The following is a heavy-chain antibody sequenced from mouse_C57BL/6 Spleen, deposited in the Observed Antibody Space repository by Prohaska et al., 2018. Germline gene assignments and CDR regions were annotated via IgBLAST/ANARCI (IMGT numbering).Heavy chain of an antibody. J-gene: IGHJ2*01. CDR3: ARLHYGSSFDY. Sequence: GYTFTTYGMSWVKQAPGKGLKWMGWINTYSGVPTYADDFKGRFAFSLETSASTAYLQINNLKNEDTATYFCARLHYGSSFDYWGQGTTLTVSS. CDR2: INTYSGVP. D-gene: IGHD1-1*01. V-gene: IGHV9-3*01. CDR1: GYTFTTYG.